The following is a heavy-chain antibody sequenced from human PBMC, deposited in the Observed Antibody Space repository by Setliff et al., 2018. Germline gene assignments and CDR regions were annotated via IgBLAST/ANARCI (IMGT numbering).Heavy chain of an antibody. D-gene: IGHD6-13*01. Sequence: SETLSLTCTVSNGSISSGNYFWGWIRQPPGKGLEWMGSIFYTGSTYYSPSLKSRVTMCIDTSKNQFSLNLNSVTAADTAVYYCARQPYSTTYYYYYYYMDVWGKGTTVTVSS. V-gene: IGHV4-39*01. J-gene: IGHJ6*03. CDR3: ARQPYSTTYYYYYYYMDV. CDR1: NGSISSGNYF. CDR2: IFYTGST.